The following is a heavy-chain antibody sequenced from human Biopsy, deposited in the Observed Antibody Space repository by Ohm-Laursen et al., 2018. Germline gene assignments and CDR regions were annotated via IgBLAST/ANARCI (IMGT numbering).Heavy chain of an antibody. Sequence: SLRLSCSASGFTFSDYYMTWIRQAPGKELEWLSYISNSGNTIYYADSVKGRFTISRDNAKKSVFLQMNSLRADDTAVYYCATGPVQMVYANLRGEFASWGQGALVTVSS. CDR3: ATGPVQMVYANLRGEFAS. J-gene: IGHJ5*02. V-gene: IGHV3-11*01. D-gene: IGHD2-8*01. CDR1: GFTFSDYY. CDR2: ISNSGNTI.